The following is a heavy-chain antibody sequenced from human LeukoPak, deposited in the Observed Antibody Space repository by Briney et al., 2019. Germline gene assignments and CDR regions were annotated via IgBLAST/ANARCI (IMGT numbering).Heavy chain of an antibody. Sequence: ASVKVSCKTSGYPFTNYNLNWVRQAPGQGVEWVGWMNPKSGYTSYAQKFQGRVTVTKNTSTSTAFMELSSLRSEDTAVCYCATNYYSGSGTYSPPLDCWGQGTLVTVSS. CDR2: MNPKSGYT. V-gene: IGHV1-8*01. CDR1: GYPFTNYN. CDR3: ATNYYSGSGTYSPPLDC. J-gene: IGHJ4*02. D-gene: IGHD3-10*01.